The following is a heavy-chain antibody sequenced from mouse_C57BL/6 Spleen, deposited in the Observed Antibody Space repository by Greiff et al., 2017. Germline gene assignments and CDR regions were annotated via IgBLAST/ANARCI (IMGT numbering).Heavy chain of an antibody. D-gene: IGHD3-2*02. J-gene: IGHJ3*01. V-gene: IGHV1-80*01. CDR1: GYAFSSYW. CDR3: GREGLDRSGYWFDY. CDR2: IYPGNGDT. Sequence: VQLQEPGAELVKPGASVKISCKASGYAFSSYWMNWVKQRPGQGLEWIGQIYPGNGDTNYNGKFKGKATLTADKSSSTSYMQLSSLTSEDSAVYYCGREGLDRSGYWFDYWGQGTLVTVSA.